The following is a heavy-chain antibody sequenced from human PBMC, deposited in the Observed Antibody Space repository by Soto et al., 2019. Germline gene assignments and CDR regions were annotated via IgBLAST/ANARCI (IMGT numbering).Heavy chain of an antibody. V-gene: IGHV3-7*01. CDR1: GFSFSTYW. J-gene: IGHJ4*02. CDR2: IKQDGSES. D-gene: IGHD3-10*01. Sequence: EVQLVESGGGLVQPGGSLRLSCAASGFSFSTYWMSWVRQAPGKGLEWVAYIKQDGSESKYADSVKGRFTVSRDNAKNSLYVEMNSLRGEDTAVYCCTRGGDRGSIDYWGQGTLVTVSS. CDR3: TRGGDRGSIDY.